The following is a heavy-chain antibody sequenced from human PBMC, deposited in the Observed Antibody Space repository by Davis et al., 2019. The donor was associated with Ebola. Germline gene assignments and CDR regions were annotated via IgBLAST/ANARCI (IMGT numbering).Heavy chain of an antibody. CDR2: INPNSGGT. CDR1: GYTFTGYY. CDR3: ARGRIAAAGTVSIYYYGMDV. Sequence: AASVKVSCKASGYTFTGYYMHWVRQAPGQGLEWMGWINPNSGGTNYAQKFQGWVTMTRDTSISTAYMELSRLRSDDTAVYYCARGRIAAAGTVSIYYYGMDVWGQGTTVTVSS. V-gene: IGHV1-2*04. J-gene: IGHJ6*02. D-gene: IGHD6-13*01.